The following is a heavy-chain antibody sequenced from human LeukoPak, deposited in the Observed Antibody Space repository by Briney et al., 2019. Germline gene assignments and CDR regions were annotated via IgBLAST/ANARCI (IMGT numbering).Heavy chain of an antibody. CDR2: LSSSSSTI. D-gene: IGHD3-10*02. V-gene: IGHV3-48*04. CDR3: AELGITIIGGV. Sequence: GGTLRLPCAASGFTFSSYAMSWVRQAPGKGLEWVANLSSSSSTIYYADPVKGRLTISRDNAKDTLYLRRNSVSAEDTDVCYCAELGITIIGGVWGKGTTVTISS. J-gene: IGHJ6*04. CDR1: GFTFSSYA.